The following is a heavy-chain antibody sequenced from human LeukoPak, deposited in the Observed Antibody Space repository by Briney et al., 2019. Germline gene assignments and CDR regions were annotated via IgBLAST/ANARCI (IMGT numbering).Heavy chain of an antibody. CDR3: AADLGYCSSTSCSSFDY. CDR2: IYSGGST. D-gene: IGHD2-2*01. V-gene: IGHV3-66*02. CDR1: GFTVSSNY. Sequence: GGSLRLSCAASGFTVSSNYISWVRHAPGKGLEWVSVIYSGGSTYYPDSVKARFTISRDNSKNTLYLQMNSLRAEDTAVYYCAADLGYCSSTSCSSFDYWGQGTLVTVSS. J-gene: IGHJ4*02.